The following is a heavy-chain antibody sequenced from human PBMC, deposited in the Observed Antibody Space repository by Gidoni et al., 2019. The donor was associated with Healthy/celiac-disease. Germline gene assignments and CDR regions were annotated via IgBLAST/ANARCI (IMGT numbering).Heavy chain of an antibody. CDR3: ARGGAGDGARVYYFDY. CDR2: ISSSSSTI. D-gene: IGHD3-10*01. J-gene: IGHJ4*02. CDR1: GFTVSSYS. V-gene: IGHV3-48*02. Sequence: EVQLVESGGGLVQPGGSRRLSWAASGFTVSSYSINWVRQAPGKGLEWVSYISSSSSTIYFADSVTGRFTISRDNANNSLYLQMNSLRDEDTAVYYCARGGAGDGARVYYFDYWGQGTLVTVSS.